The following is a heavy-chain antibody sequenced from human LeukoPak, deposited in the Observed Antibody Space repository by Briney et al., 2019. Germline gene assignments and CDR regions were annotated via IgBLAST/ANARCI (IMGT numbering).Heavy chain of an antibody. J-gene: IGHJ4*02. D-gene: IGHD3-10*01. CDR3: ARGGRGGFDY. Sequence: ASVRGSCTASGDTFSSYDINGVRQATGQGLEWRGWMNPIRGNTGYAQKFQGRVTMTRKTSIRTAYMGLSSLRSEATAVYYCARGGRGGFDYWGQGTLVTVSS. V-gene: IGHV1-8*01. CDR1: GDTFSSYD. CDR2: MNPIRGNT.